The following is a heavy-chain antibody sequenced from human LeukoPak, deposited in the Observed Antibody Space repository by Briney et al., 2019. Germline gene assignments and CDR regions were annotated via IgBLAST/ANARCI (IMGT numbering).Heavy chain of an antibody. Sequence: GASVKVSCKASGGTFSSYAISWVRQAPGQGLEWMGGIIPIFGTANYAQKFQGRVTITADESTSTAYMELSSPRSEDTAVYYCVKGSGSYTKFNFDYWGQGTLVTVSS. CDR3: VKGSGSYTKFNFDY. CDR1: GGTFSSYA. V-gene: IGHV1-69*13. J-gene: IGHJ4*02. D-gene: IGHD3-10*01. CDR2: IIPIFGTA.